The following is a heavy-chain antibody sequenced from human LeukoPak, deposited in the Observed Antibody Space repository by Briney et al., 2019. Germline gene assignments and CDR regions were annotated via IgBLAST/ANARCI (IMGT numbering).Heavy chain of an antibody. J-gene: IGHJ4*02. V-gene: IGHV3-21*04. D-gene: IGHD2-2*01. CDR3: ARRKVPAANDY. Sequence: GGSLRLSCAASGFTFSSSSMNWVRQAPGKGLDWVSSISSSSTYIYYADSVKGRFTISRDNAKNSLYLQMNSLRADDTAVYYCARRKVPAANDYWGQGTLVTVSS. CDR2: ISSSSTYI. CDR1: GFTFSSSS.